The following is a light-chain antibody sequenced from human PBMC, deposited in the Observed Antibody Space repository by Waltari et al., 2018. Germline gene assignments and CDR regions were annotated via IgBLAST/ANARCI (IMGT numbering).Light chain of an antibody. CDR1: QSVGTY. CDR3: QQRRSWPLT. V-gene: IGKV3-11*01. J-gene: IGKJ4*01. Sequence: EIVLTQSPDILSFSPGERATLSCRASQSVGTYLAWYQQRPGQSPRLLIYDASYRATGIPGRCSGSGSETDFTLTISSLQPEDFAVYYCQQRRSWPLTFGGGTRVQI. CDR2: DAS.